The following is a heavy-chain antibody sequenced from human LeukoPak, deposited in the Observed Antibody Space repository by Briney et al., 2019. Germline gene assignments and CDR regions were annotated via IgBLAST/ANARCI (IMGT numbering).Heavy chain of an antibody. CDR3: ARDRGYRRDFDY. J-gene: IGHJ4*02. CDR1: GYTFTGYY. V-gene: IGHV1-2*02. CDR2: INPNSGGT. D-gene: IGHD5-18*01. Sequence: ASVKVSCKASGYTFTGYYMHWVRQAPGQGLEWMGWINPNSGGTNYAQKFQGRVTMTRDTSISTAYMELSRLRSDETAVYYCARDRGYRRDFDYWGQGTLVTVSS.